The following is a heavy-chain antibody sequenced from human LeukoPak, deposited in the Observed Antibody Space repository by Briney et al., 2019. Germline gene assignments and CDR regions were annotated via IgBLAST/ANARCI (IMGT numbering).Heavy chain of an antibody. J-gene: IGHJ4*02. Sequence: SETLSLTCTVSGDSIISNTFSWGWIRQPPGKGLEWIGNVSYTRYTYYNPSLKSRVTRSADTSKNQFSLKVKSVTATDTALYFCVRVDGSGYSPYWGQGTLVTVSS. CDR3: VRVDGSGYSPY. D-gene: IGHD5-18*01. V-gene: IGHV4-39*01. CDR2: VSYTRYT. CDR1: GDSIISNTFS.